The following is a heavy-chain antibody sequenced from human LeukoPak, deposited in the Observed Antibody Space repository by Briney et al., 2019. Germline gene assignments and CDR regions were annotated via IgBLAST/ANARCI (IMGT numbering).Heavy chain of an antibody. J-gene: IGHJ6*02. CDR1: GFTFSSYA. D-gene: IGHD2-15*01. Sequence: GGSLRLSCAASGFTFSSYAMSWVRQAPGKGLEWVSAISGSGGSTYYADSVKGRFTISRDNSKNTLYLQMNSLRAEDTAVYYCAKVLVAADYYYYGMDVWGQGTTVTVSS. CDR3: AKVLVAADYYYYGMDV. V-gene: IGHV3-23*01. CDR2: ISGSGGST.